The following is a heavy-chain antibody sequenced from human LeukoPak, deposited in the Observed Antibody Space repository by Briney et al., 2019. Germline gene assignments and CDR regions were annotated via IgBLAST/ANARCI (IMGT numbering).Heavy chain of an antibody. V-gene: IGHV4-34*01. CDR2: INHSGST. CDR3: ARAQKAYYGSGSYYIWLDP. J-gene: IGHJ5*02. D-gene: IGHD3-10*01. CDR1: GGSFSGYY. Sequence: SETLSLTCAVYGGSFSGYYWSWIRQPPGKGLEWIGEINHSGSTNYNPSLKSRVTISVDTSKNQFSLKLSSVTAADTAVYYCARAQKAYYGSGSYYIWLDPWGQGTLVTVSS.